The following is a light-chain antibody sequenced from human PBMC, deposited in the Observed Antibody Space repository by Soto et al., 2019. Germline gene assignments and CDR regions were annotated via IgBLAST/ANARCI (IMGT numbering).Light chain of an antibody. CDR3: ATWDRSLSAGV. Sequence: QSVLTQPPSVSAAPGQKVTISCSGSSSNIGNNYVSWYQHFPEAAPKLLIYDNDKRPSGIPDRFSGSKSGTSATLDITGLQTGDEADYYCATWDRSLSAGVFGGGTKLTVL. J-gene: IGLJ2*01. V-gene: IGLV1-51*01. CDR1: SSNIGNNY. CDR2: DND.